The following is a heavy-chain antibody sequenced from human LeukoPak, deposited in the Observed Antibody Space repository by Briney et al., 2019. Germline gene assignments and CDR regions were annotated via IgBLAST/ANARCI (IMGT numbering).Heavy chain of an antibody. Sequence: PGGSLRLSCAASGFTFINYWMHWVRQAPGKGLVWVSRINSDGSSTSYADSVKGRFTISRDNAKNTLYLQMNSLRAEDTAVYYCATGYSYGHYFDYWGQGILVTVSS. CDR3: ATGYSYGHYFDY. D-gene: IGHD5-18*01. CDR2: INSDGSST. J-gene: IGHJ4*02. CDR1: GFTFINYW. V-gene: IGHV3-74*01.